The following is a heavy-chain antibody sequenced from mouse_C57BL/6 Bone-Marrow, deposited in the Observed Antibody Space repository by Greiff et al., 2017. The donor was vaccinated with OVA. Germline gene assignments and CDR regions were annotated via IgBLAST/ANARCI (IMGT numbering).Heavy chain of an antibody. CDR2: IYPGRGST. D-gene: IGHD1-1*01. CDR1: GYTFPRSW. J-gene: IGHJ3*01. V-gene: IGHV1-55*01. Sequence: QVQLQQSGAALVTPGASVKMSCKASGYTFPRSWLTWVKQRPGQGLEWIGDIYPGRGSTNYNEKFKSKATLTVDTSSSTAYMQLSSLTSEDSAVYYCARRRYGPWFAYWGQGTLVTVSA. CDR3: ARRRYGPWFAY.